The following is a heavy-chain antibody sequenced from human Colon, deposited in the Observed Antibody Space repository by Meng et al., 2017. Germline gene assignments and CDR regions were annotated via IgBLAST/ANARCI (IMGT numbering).Heavy chain of an antibody. V-gene: IGHV4-4*07. D-gene: IGHD3-10*01. CDR1: DGSISNYF. Sequence: AHPQECGPGLVKPSETLSLTCNVSDGSISNYFWSWIRQPVGKGLEWIGRIYTSGTTNYSPSLKSRVTMSVDTSKNQFSLNLSSVTAADTAMYYCARENVSGSYRPLDYWGQGTLVTVSS. CDR2: IYTSGTT. J-gene: IGHJ4*02. CDR3: ARENVSGSYRPLDY.